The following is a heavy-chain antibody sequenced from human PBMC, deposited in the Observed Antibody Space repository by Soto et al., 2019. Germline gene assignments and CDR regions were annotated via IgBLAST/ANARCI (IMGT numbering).Heavy chain of an antibody. CDR1: GYTFTSYY. V-gene: IGHV1-3*01. Sequence: ASVKVSCKASGYTFTSYYMHWVRQAPGQRLEWMGWINAGNGNTKYSQKFQGRVTITRDTSASTAYMELSSLRSEDTAVYYCARWSSGGAFDIWGQGTMVTVSS. CDR3: ARWSSGGAFDI. D-gene: IGHD2-15*01. J-gene: IGHJ3*02. CDR2: INAGNGNT.